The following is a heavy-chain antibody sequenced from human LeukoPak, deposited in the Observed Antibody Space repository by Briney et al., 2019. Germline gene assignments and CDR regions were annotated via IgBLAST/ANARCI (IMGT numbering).Heavy chain of an antibody. J-gene: IGHJ4*02. CDR1: GYTFTSYG. CDR3: ARSGRGTYYYFDL. V-gene: IGHV1-18*01. D-gene: IGHD5-12*01. Sequence: ASVKVSCKASGYTFTSYGISWVRQAPGQGLEWMGWISAYNGNTNYAQKFLGRVSMTADTSTSTAYMELRSLTSDDTAVYYCARSGRGTYYYFDLWGQGTLVTVSS. CDR2: ISAYNGNT.